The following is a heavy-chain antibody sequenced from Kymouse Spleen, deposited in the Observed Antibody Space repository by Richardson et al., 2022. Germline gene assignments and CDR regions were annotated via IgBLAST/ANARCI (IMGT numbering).Heavy chain of an antibody. CDR3: ARHRDILTGPNWFDP. CDR1: GFTFSSYS. CDR2: ISSSSSTI. V-gene: IGHV3-48*02. Sequence: EVQLVESGGGLVQPGGSLRLSCAASGFTFSSYSMNWVRQAPGKGLEWVSYISSSSSTIYYADSVKGRFTISRDNAKNSLYLQMNSLRDEDTAVYYCARHRDILTGPNWFDPWGQGTLVTVSS. D-gene: IGHD3-9*01. J-gene: IGHJ5*02.